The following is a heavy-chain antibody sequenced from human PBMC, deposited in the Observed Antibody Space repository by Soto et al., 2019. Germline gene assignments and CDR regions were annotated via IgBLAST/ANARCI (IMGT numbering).Heavy chain of an antibody. CDR3: ARYSSPEFDAFDI. D-gene: IGHD6-13*01. CDR2: IHYSGST. Sequence: SETLSLTCTVSGVSASSGIYYWNWIRQPPGKGLEWIGFIHYSGSTNYNPSLKSRVTISGDTSKKQFSLKLHSVTAADTAVYYCARYSSPEFDAFDIWGQGTMVTVSS. J-gene: IGHJ3*02. CDR1: GVSASSGIYY. V-gene: IGHV4-61*01.